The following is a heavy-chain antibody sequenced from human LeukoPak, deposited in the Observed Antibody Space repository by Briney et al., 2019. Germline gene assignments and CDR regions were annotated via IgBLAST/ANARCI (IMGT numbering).Heavy chain of an antibody. D-gene: IGHD3-22*01. Sequence: GAPVTVSCKASVYTFTSYYMHWVRQAPGQGLEWMGIINPSGGSTSYAQKFQGRVTMTRDTPTSTVYMELSSLRSEDTAVYYCARGEGIAAAQYYDSSGYLLGVDYWGQGTLVTVSS. V-gene: IGHV1-46*01. CDR1: VYTFTSYY. CDR3: ARGEGIAAAQYYDSSGYLLGVDY. J-gene: IGHJ4*02. CDR2: INPSGGST.